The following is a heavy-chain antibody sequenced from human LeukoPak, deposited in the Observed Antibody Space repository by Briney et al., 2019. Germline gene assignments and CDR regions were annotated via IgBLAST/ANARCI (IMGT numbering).Heavy chain of an antibody. Sequence: KTGGSLRLSCAASGFTFSSYSMNWVRQAPGKGLEWVSSISSSSSYIYYADSVKGRFTISRDNAKNSLYLQMNSLRAEDTAVYYCARADGDYDGNFDYWGQGTLDTVSS. D-gene: IGHD3-22*01. CDR3: ARADGDYDGNFDY. CDR2: ISSSSSYI. CDR1: GFTFSSYS. V-gene: IGHV3-21*01. J-gene: IGHJ4*02.